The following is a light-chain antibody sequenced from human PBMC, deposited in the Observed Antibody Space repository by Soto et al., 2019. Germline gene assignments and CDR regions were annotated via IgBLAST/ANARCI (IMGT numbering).Light chain of an antibody. CDR2: KAS. Sequence: DIQMTQSPSTLSASVGDRVTITCRASQSISSWLAWYQQKPGKAPKLLIYKASSLESGVPSRFSGSGSGTEFTLTISSLQPDDFATYYCQQYRTVGQGTTV. CDR3: QQYRT. V-gene: IGKV1-5*03. CDR1: QSISSW. J-gene: IGKJ1*01.